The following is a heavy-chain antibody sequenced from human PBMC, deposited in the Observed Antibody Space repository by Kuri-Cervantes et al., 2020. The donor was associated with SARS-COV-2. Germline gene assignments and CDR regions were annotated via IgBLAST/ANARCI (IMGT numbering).Heavy chain of an antibody. CDR2: ISYDGSNK. Sequence: LSLTCAASGFTFSSYGMHWVRQAPGKGLEWVAVISYDGSNKYYADSVKGRFAISRDNSKNTLYLQMNSLRAEDTAVYYCAEERTSGYSYGWNYYYYGMDVWGQGTTVTVSS. CDR1: GFTFSSYG. V-gene: IGHV3-30*18. CDR3: AEERTSGYSYGWNYYYYGMDV. J-gene: IGHJ6*02. D-gene: IGHD5-18*01.